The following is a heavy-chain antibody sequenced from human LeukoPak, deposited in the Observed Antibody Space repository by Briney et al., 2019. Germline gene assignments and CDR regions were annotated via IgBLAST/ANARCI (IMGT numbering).Heavy chain of an antibody. V-gene: IGHV3-23*01. CDR3: AKDWEVFDY. D-gene: IGHD1-26*01. CDR2: ISGSGGRT. Sequence: GGSLRLSCAASGFIFTNYAMSWVRQAPGKGLEWVSAISGSGGRTFYADSVKGRFTVSRDDSKNTLYLQMNSLRAEDTAVYYCAKDWEVFDYWGQGTLVTVSS. CDR1: GFIFTNYA. J-gene: IGHJ4*02.